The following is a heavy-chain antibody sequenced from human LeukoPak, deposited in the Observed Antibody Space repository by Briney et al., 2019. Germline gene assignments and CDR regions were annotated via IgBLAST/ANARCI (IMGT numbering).Heavy chain of an antibody. Sequence: ASVKLSCKASAYTFTSYYMHWVRQAPGQGLEWMRIINPSGGSTSYAQKFQGRVTMTRDTSTSTVYMELSSLRSEDTAVYYCARVNILTGPYWYFDLWGRGTLVTVSS. CDR1: AYTFTSYY. D-gene: IGHD3-9*01. CDR3: ARVNILTGPYWYFDL. CDR2: INPSGGST. V-gene: IGHV1-46*01. J-gene: IGHJ2*01.